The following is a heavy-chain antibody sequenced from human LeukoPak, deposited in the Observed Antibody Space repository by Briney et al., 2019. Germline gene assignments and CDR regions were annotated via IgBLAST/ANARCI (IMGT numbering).Heavy chain of an antibody. V-gene: IGHV4-59*01. CDR3: ARGSPGMVYATYFDY. D-gene: IGHD2-8*01. CDR2: IYYSGST. Sequence: SETLSLTCTVSGGSISSYYWSWIRQPPGKGLEWLGYIYYSGSTNYNPSLKSRVAISVDTSKNQFSLKLSSVTAADTAVYYCARGSPGMVYATYFDYWGQGTLVTVSS. CDR1: GGSISSYY. J-gene: IGHJ4*02.